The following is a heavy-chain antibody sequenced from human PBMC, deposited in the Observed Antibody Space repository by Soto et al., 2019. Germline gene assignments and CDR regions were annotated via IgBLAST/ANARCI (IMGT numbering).Heavy chain of an antibody. D-gene: IGHD3-16*02. CDR2: INPNSGGT. V-gene: IGHV1-2*02. CDR1: GYTFTGNY. Sequence: ASVMLRLKDSGYTFTGNYMHWVRPAPGRGLDCVGWINPNSGGTNYAQKFQGRVTMTRDTSSNTAYMELSRLRSDATAVYYCAREEYRHLYHW. CDR3: AREEYRHLYH. J-gene: IGHJ1*01.